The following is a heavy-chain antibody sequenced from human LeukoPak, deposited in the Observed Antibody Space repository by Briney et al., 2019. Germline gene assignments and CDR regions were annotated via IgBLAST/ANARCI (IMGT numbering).Heavy chain of an antibody. J-gene: IGHJ6*02. D-gene: IGHD3-16*01. CDR3: AREGGYQYYYAMDV. CDR2: INPSFNPGVDVT. V-gene: IGHV1-46*01. Sequence: ASVKVSCKASGYTFSSYHIHWVRQAPGQGLEWMGRINPSFNPGVDVTSYAQKFQGRITMTRDISTNTVYMELSSLTSEDTAVYYCAREGGYQYYYAMDVWGQGTTVTVSS. CDR1: GYTFSSYH.